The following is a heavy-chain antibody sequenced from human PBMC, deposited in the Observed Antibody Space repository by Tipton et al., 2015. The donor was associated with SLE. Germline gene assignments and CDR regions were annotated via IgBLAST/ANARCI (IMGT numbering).Heavy chain of an antibody. CDR3: ARDRRLIAAPSFWWYFDL. Sequence: TLSLTCSVSGGSINVYYWSWVRQPPGKGLEWIGYVSYSGSTNYNPSLQSRVTISVDTPKNQFPLKLSSVTAADTAVYYCARDRRLIAAPSFWWYFDLWGRGTLVTVSS. V-gene: IGHV4-59*12. CDR2: VSYSGST. CDR1: GGSINVYY. D-gene: IGHD6-13*01. J-gene: IGHJ2*01.